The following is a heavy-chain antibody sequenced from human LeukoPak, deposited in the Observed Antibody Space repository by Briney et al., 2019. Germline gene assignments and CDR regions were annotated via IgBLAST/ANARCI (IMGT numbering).Heavy chain of an antibody. CDR1: GFTFDNYA. CDR3: AKDFVVVPGNVNYFDY. CDR2: ISGSGDST. Sequence: GRSLKLSCAASGFTFDNYAMHWVRQAPGKGLEWVSAISGSGDSTYYADSVKGRFTVSRDNSKNTLYVQMKSLRAEDTAVYYCAKDFVVVPGNVNYFDYWGQGTLVTVSS. D-gene: IGHD2-21*02. V-gene: IGHV3-23*01. J-gene: IGHJ4*02.